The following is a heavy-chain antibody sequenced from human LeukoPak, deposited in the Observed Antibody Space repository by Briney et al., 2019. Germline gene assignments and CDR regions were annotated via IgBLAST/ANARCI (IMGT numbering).Heavy chain of an antibody. CDR3: ARVPTYGDYALD. V-gene: IGHV4-31*03. Sequence: SETLSLTCTVSGGSISSGGYYWSRIRQHPGKGLEWIGYIYYSGGTYSNPSLTSRVTISVDTSKNQFSLKLSSVTAADTAVYYCARVPTYGDYALDWGQGTLVTVSS. CDR2: IYYSGGT. CDR1: GGSISSGGYY. J-gene: IGHJ4*02. D-gene: IGHD4-17*01.